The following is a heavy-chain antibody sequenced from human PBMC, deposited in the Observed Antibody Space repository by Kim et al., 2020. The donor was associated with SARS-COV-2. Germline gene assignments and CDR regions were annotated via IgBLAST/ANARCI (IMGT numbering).Heavy chain of an antibody. J-gene: IGHJ4*02. D-gene: IGHD6-6*01. CDR2: HSGSP. CDR3: AREYSSS. V-gene: IGHV4-34*01. Sequence: HSGSPNSNPSLQSRVTISVDTSKNQFSLKLSSVTAADTAVYYCAREYSSSWGQGTLVTVSS.